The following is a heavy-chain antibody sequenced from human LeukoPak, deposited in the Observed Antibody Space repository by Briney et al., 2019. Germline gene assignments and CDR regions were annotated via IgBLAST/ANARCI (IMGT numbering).Heavy chain of an antibody. J-gene: IGHJ4*02. V-gene: IGHV3-48*03. CDR3: ARSWLAVAGPEY. D-gene: IGHD6-19*01. CDR2: ISSSGSTI. Sequence: PGGSLRLSCAATGFTFRSYGMDWVRQAPGKGLEWVSYISSSGSTIYYAGSVKGRFNLSRENAKNSVYLQMNSLRAEDTAVYYCARSWLAVAGPEYWGQGTMVTVSS. CDR1: GFTFRSYG.